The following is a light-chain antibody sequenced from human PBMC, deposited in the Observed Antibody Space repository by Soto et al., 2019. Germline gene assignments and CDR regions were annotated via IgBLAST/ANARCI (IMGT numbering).Light chain of an antibody. J-gene: IGKJ5*01. Sequence: IVLTQSPGTLSLSPGERATLSCRASQRVGSSYLAWYQQKPGQSPRLLIYGASTRATGIPARFSGSGSGTEFTLTISSLQSEDFAVYYCQQYNNWPPITFGQGTRLEIK. CDR1: QRVGSS. CDR2: GAS. CDR3: QQYNNWPPIT. V-gene: IGKV3-15*01.